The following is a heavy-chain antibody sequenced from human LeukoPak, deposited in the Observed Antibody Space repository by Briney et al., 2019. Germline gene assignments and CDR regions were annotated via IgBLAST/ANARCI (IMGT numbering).Heavy chain of an antibody. CDR1: GYTFTNYW. D-gene: IGHD2-21*02. Sequence: GESLMISCKGSGYTFTNYWIGWVRQMPGKGLEWMGIIYPGDSNTRYSPPFQGQVTVSADKSISTAYLQWNSLKASDTAMYYCARAAVVVTATDAFGIWGQGTMVTVSS. CDR2: IYPGDSNT. J-gene: IGHJ3*02. V-gene: IGHV5-51*01. CDR3: ARAAVVVTATDAFGI.